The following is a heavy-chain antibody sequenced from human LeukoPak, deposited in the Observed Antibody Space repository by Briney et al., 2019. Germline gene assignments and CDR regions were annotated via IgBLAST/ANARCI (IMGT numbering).Heavy chain of an antibody. CDR3: ARDSGYDYGRVYFDL. D-gene: IGHD4/OR15-4a*01. J-gene: IGHJ4*02. Sequence: SETLSLTCSVSGGSIGTYFWTWIRQPPGKGLEWLGYNSYSGGANYNPSLKGRLTISLDPSNNQFSLRLSSMTAADTAVYYCARDSGYDYGRVYFDLWGQGTLVTVSS. CDR1: GGSIGTYF. CDR2: NSYSGGA. V-gene: IGHV4-59*01.